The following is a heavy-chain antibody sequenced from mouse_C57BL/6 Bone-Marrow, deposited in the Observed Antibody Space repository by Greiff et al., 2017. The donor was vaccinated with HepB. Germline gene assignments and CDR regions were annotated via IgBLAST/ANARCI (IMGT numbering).Heavy chain of an antibody. CDR1: GFTFSDYY. CDR2: ISNGGGST. Sequence: EVQLQESGGGLVQPGGSLKLSCAASGFTFSDYYMYWVRQTPEKRLEWVAYISNGGGSTYYPDTVKGRFTISRDNAKNTLYLQMSRLKSEDTAMYYCARRSMVTTPYYAMDYWGQGTSVTVSS. J-gene: IGHJ4*01. V-gene: IGHV5-12*01. CDR3: ARRSMVTTPYYAMDY. D-gene: IGHD2-2*01.